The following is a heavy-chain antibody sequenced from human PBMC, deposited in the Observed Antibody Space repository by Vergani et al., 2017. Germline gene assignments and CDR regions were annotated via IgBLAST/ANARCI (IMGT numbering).Heavy chain of an antibody. V-gene: IGHV3-30*02. CDR1: GFSFSSFG. CDR2: IHYDGSHE. CDR3: AKXFGYCSSTSCYGPFAYYYYYMDV. J-gene: IGHJ6*03. Sequence: QVQLVESGGGVVQPGRSLRLSCAASGFSFSSFGFHWVRQAPGKGLEWVAFIHYDGSHEYYIDSVKGRFTISRDNSKNTLILQMNGLRAEDTAVYYCAKXFGYCSSTSCYGPFAYYYYYMDVWGKGTTVTVSS. D-gene: IGHD2-2*03.